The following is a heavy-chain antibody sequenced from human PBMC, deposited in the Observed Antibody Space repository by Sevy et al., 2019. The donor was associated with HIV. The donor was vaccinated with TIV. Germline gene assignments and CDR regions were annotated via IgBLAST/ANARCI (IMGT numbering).Heavy chain of an antibody. CDR2: ISYDGIIK. V-gene: IGHV3-30*04. CDR1: GFTFNTHA. J-gene: IGHJ4*02. Sequence: GGSLRLSCAASGFTFNTHAMHWVRQAPGKGLEWVALISYDGIIKYYADSVKGRPTISRDNSKNTQSLKMNSLRVEDTAVYYCAREGGYTSAWSPGNHWGQGTLVTVSS. CDR3: AREGGYTSAWSPGNH. D-gene: IGHD6-19*01.